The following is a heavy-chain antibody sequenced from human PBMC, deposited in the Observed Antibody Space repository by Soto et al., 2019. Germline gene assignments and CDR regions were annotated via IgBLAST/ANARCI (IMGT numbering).Heavy chain of an antibody. J-gene: IGHJ4*02. CDR1: GFTFSSYA. D-gene: IGHD7-27*01. CDR2: ISGSGDRT. Sequence: EVQLLESGGGLVQPGGSLRLSCAAAGFTFSSYAMNWVRQAPGKGLEWVSVISGSGDRTYYADSVKGRFTISRDNSKNTLYRLMNSLRAEDTAVYYCAKRVIGACFDCWGQGTLVNVSS. CDR3: AKRVIGACFDC. V-gene: IGHV3-23*01.